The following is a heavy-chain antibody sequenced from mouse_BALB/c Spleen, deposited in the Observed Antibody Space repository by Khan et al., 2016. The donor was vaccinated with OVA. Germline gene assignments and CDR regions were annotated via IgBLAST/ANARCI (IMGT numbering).Heavy chain of an antibody. J-gene: IGHJ2*01. CDR3: PRSILLSFDY. CDR1: GFNIKDYY. CDR2: IDPENGNT. Sequence: IQLVQSGAELVRPGALVKLSCKASGFNIKDYYIHWVKQRPEQGLEWIGWIDPENGNTVYDPRFQGKASITADTSSNTAYLQLSSLTSEDTAVYYCPRSILLSFDYWGHGTTLTVSS. D-gene: IGHD2-3*01. V-gene: IGHV14-1*02.